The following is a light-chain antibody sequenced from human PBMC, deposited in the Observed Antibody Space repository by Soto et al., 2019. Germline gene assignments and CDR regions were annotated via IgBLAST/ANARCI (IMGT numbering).Light chain of an antibody. CDR1: RYNIGGNT. V-gene: IGLV1-44*01. CDR3: ATWDDGLSAYV. J-gene: IGLJ1*01. Sequence: QSVLTQPPSASGTPGQRVTFSCSGSRYNIGGNTVSWFQHLPRTAPKLLIFSNSHRPSGVPDRFSGAKSGTSASLAISGLQSEDEANYYCATWDDGLSAYVFGTGTKLTVL. CDR2: SNS.